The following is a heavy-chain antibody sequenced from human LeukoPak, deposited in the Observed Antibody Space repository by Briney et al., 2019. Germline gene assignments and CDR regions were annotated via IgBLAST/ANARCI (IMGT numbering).Heavy chain of an antibody. CDR1: GFTSSSYW. D-gene: IGHD2-2*01. CDR3: VSGLVGAFDV. Sequence: PGGSLRLSCAASGFTSSSYWMHWVRPAPGKGLLWVSRINGDGRTTHYADSVKGRFPISRDNAKNTLYLQMNSLRAEDTAVYYCVSGLVGAFDVWGQGTMVTVSS. J-gene: IGHJ3*01. V-gene: IGHV3-74*01. CDR2: INGDGRTT.